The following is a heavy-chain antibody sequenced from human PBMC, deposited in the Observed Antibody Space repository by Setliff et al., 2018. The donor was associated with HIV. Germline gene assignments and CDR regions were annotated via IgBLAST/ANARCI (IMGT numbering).Heavy chain of an antibody. V-gene: IGHV4-31*03. J-gene: IGHJ4*02. D-gene: IGHD6-6*01. CDR3: ARLVSSSSKFDS. Sequence: SETLSLTCTVSGDSINSGGYYWSWIRQRPGKGLEWIGNIYYSGSTYYNPSLKSRVTILVDTSKNQFSLKLSSVTAADTAVYYCARLVSSSSKFDSWGQGTLVTVSS. CDR1: GDSINSGGYY. CDR2: IYYSGST.